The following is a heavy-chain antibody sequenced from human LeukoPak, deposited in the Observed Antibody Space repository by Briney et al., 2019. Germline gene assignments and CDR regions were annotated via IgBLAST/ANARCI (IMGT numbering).Heavy chain of an antibody. CDR1: GFTFSSYG. D-gene: IGHD6-13*01. CDR3: AKMSWSSSSYMDV. J-gene: IGHJ6*03. V-gene: IGHV3-30*02. Sequence: TGGSLRLSCAASGFTFSSYGMHWVRQAPGKGLEWVAFIRYDGSNKYYADSVEGRFTISRDNSKNTLYLQMNSLRAEDTAVYYCAKMSWSSSSYMDVWGKGTTVTVSS. CDR2: IRYDGSNK.